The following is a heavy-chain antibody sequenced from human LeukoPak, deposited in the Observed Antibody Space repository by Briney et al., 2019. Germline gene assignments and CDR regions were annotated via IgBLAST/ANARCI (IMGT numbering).Heavy chain of an antibody. CDR2: MNPNSGNT. J-gene: IGHJ6*02. V-gene: IGHV1-8*01. D-gene: IGHD6-19*01. Sequence: ASVKVSCKASGYTFTSYDINWVRQATGQGLEWMGWMNPNSGNTGYAQKFQGRVTMTRSTSISTAYMELSSLRSEDTAVYYCARGNREQWLGGVYYYYYGMDVWGQGTTVTVSS. CDR3: ARGNREQWLGGVYYYYYGMDV. CDR1: GYTFTSYD.